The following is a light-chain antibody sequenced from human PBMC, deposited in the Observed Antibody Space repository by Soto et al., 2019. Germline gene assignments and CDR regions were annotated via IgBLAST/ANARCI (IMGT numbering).Light chain of an antibody. Sequence: DIQMTQSPSSLSASVGGTVTITCRASQRIGTYLNWYQQKPGKVPELLIHAAASLQSGVQSRFSGNGSGTDFTLTISRLQPEDFATFYCQQSFGTPYTFGQGTKLEI. J-gene: IGKJ2*01. CDR2: AAA. CDR1: QRIGTY. V-gene: IGKV1-39*01. CDR3: QQSFGTPYT.